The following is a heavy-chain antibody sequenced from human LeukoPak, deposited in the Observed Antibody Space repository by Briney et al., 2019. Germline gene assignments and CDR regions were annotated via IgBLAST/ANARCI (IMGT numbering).Heavy chain of an antibody. V-gene: IGHV3-30-3*01. J-gene: IGHJ4*02. CDR1: GFTFSSYA. CDR3: ARAVETYSGYDSYAFDY. D-gene: IGHD5-12*01. Sequence: GGSLRLSCAASGFTFSSYAMHWVRQAPGKGLEWVAVIPYDGSNKYYADSVKGRFTISRDNSKNTLYLQMNSLRAEDTAVYYFARAVETYSGYDSYAFDYWGQGTLVTVSS. CDR2: IPYDGSNK.